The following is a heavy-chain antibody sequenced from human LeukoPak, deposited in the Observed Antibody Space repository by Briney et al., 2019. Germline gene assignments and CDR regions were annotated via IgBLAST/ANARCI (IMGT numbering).Heavy chain of an antibody. V-gene: IGHV1-18*01. CDR2: MSAYNGNT. CDR3: AREGEAETPDY. CDR1: AYTFTSYG. D-gene: IGHD3-10*01. Sequence: ASVKVSCKASAYTFTSYGISWVRQAPGQGLEWMGWMSAYNGNTNYAQKLQGRATMTTDTSTSTAYMELRSLRSDDTAVYYWAREGEAETPDYWGQGALVTVSS. J-gene: IGHJ4*02.